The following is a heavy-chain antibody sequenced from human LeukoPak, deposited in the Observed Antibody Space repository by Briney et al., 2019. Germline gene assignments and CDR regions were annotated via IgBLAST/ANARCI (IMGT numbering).Heavy chain of an antibody. CDR1: GYTFTSYY. D-gene: IGHD6-19*01. CDR2: INPSGGST. Sequence: GASVKVSCKASGYTFTSYYMHWVRQAPGQGLEWMGVINPSGGSTSYAQKFQGRVTMTSDTSTSTVYLELSSLRFEDTAVYYCARVYNSGWLLDYWGQGTLVTVSS. V-gene: IGHV1-46*01. CDR3: ARVYNSGWLLDY. J-gene: IGHJ4*02.